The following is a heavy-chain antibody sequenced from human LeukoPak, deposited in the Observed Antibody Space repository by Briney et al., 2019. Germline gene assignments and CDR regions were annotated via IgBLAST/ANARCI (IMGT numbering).Heavy chain of an antibody. Sequence: KTGGSLRLSCVGSGFSFSGYWMSWVRQAPGKGLEWISYIGIDSGNTNYADSVKGRFTISGDKAKNSLYLQMNSLRVEDTAVYYCARDYKYAFDNWGQGTLVTVSS. D-gene: IGHD5-24*01. J-gene: IGHJ4*02. V-gene: IGHV3-11*06. CDR2: IGIDSGNT. CDR3: ARDYKYAFDN. CDR1: GFSFSGYW.